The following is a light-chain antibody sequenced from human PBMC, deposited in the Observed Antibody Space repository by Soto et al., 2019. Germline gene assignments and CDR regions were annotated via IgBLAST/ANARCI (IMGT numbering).Light chain of an antibody. CDR3: QQYKSYSLT. Sequence: DIHLTQSPSSLAACVGDRVTITCRASQAITNNLAWYQQKPVNPPKLLIYKASSLESGVPSRFSGSGSGTEFTLAISSLQADDFATYYCQQYKSYSLTFGGGTKVDIK. V-gene: IGKV1-5*03. J-gene: IGKJ4*01. CDR2: KAS. CDR1: QAITNN.